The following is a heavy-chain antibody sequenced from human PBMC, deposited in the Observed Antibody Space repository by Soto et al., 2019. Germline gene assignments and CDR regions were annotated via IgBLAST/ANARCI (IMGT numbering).Heavy chain of an antibody. CDR2: ISSSGSTI. CDR1: GFTSSDYY. CDR3: ARDASVLLWFGEAMDV. J-gene: IGHJ6*02. D-gene: IGHD3-10*01. V-gene: IGHV3-11*04. Sequence: PGGSLRLSCAASGFTSSDYYMSWIRQAPGKGLEWVSYISSSGSTIYYADSVKGRFTISRDNAKNSLYLQMNSLRAEDTAVYYCARDASVLLWFGEAMDVWGQGTTVTVSS.